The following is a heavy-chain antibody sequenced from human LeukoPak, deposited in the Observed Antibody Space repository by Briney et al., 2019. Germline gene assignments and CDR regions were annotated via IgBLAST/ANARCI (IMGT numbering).Heavy chain of an antibody. J-gene: IGHJ4*02. D-gene: IGHD6-19*01. V-gene: IGHV3-23*01. Sequence: PGGSLRLSCAASGFTFSSYAMSWVRQAPGKGLEWASAISGSGGSTYYADSVKGRFTISRDNSKNTLYLQMNSLRAEDTAVYYCAKERAAYSSGWQPDYFDYWGQGTLVTVSS. CDR1: GFTFSSYA. CDR3: AKERAAYSSGWQPDYFDY. CDR2: ISGSGGST.